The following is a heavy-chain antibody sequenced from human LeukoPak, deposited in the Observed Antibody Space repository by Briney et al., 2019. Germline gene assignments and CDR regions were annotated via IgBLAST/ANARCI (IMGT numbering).Heavy chain of an antibody. CDR3: ARTRITMVRGVIRGNYFDY. CDR1: GGSISSSY. Sequence: SETLSLTCTVSGGSISSSYWSWIRQPPGKGLEWIGYIYDSGSTNYNPYLKSRVTIAVDTSKNQFSLKLSSVTAADTAVYYCARTRITMVRGVIRGNYFDYWGQGTLVTVSS. J-gene: IGHJ4*02. D-gene: IGHD3-10*01. V-gene: IGHV4-59*08. CDR2: IYDSGST.